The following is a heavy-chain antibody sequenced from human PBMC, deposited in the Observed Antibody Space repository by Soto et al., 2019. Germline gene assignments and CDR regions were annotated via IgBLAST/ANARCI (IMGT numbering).Heavy chain of an antibody. CDR3: ARGPRNWGVDY. Sequence: QVQLVQSGAEVKKPGASVKVSCKAAGYTFTSYDINWVRQATGQDFEWMGWMNPNSGNTAYAQKFQGRVTMTRGTSKSTAFMELSSLTSEDTAVYYCARGPRNWGVDYWGQGTLVTVSS. CDR1: GYTFTSYD. D-gene: IGHD7-27*01. J-gene: IGHJ4*02. CDR2: MNPNSGNT. V-gene: IGHV1-8*01.